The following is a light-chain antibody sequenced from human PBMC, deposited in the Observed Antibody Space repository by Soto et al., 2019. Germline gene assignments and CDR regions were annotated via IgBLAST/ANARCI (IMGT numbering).Light chain of an antibody. Sequence: DIQLTQSPSSLSASVGDRVTITCRASQDISNYLAWYQQKPGKVPNLLMYGASALRSGVTSRFSGSGSGTDFTLTISSLQPEDVATYYCQKYNSAPWTFGQGTKVEIK. V-gene: IGKV1-27*01. J-gene: IGKJ1*01. CDR1: QDISNY. CDR2: GAS. CDR3: QKYNSAPWT.